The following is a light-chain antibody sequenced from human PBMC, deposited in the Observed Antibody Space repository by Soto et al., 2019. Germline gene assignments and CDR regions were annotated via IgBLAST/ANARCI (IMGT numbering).Light chain of an antibody. CDR2: DVS. CDR1: SSDVGGCDY. Sequence: QSALTQPASVSGSPGQSITLSCTGTSSDVGGCDYVSWYQQHPGKAPKLMIYDVSHRPSGVSNRFTGSKSDNTASLTISGLQADDEAYYYCSSYTNSSTPHVFGTGTKVTVL. V-gene: IGLV2-14*01. J-gene: IGLJ1*01. CDR3: SSYTNSSTPHV.